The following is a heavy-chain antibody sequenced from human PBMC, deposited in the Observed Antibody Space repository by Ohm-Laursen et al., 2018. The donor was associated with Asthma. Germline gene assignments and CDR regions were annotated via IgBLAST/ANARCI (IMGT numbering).Heavy chain of an antibody. J-gene: IGHJ4*02. Sequence: RSLRLSCTASGFTFSSYGMHWVRQAPGKGLEWVAVISYDGSNKYYADSVKGRFTISRDNSKNTLYLQMNSLRAEDTAVYYCARFYSWLDPLDYWGQGTLVTVSS. V-gene: IGHV3-30*03. CDR2: ISYDGSNK. D-gene: IGHD2-8*02. CDR3: ARFYSWLDPLDY. CDR1: GFTFSSYG.